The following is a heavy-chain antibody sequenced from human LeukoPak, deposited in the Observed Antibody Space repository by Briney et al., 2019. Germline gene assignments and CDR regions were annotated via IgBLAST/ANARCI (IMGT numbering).Heavy chain of an antibody. CDR1: GYTFTSYG. D-gene: IGHD1-20*01. CDR2: FDPEDGET. V-gene: IGHV1-24*01. CDR3: ATRPGITGSFDP. J-gene: IGHJ5*02. Sequence: ASVKVSCKASGYTFTSYGISWVRQAPGKGLEWMGGFDPEDGETIYAQKFQGRVTMTEDTSTDTAYMELSSLRSEDTAVYYCATRPGITGSFDPWGQGTLVTVSS.